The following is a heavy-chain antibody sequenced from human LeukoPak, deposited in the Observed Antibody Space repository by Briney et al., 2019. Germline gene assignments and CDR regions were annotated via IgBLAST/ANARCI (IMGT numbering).Heavy chain of an antibody. CDR3: AREVDYYDSSGYYLFDY. J-gene: IGHJ4*02. CDR2: ISAYNGNT. CDR1: GYTFTSYG. D-gene: IGHD3-22*01. V-gene: IGHV1-18*01. Sequence: ASVKVSCKASGYTFTSYGISWVRQAPGQGLEWMGWISAYNGNTNYAQKLQGRVTMTTDTSTSTAYMELRSLRSDDTAVYYCAREVDYYDSSGYYLFDYWGQGTLVTVSS.